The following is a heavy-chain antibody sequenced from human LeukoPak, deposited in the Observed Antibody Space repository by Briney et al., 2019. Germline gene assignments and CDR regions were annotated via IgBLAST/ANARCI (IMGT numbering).Heavy chain of an antibody. CDR2: ISGSGGNT. CDR3: AKRTPHGQWLYYFDY. Sequence: GGSLRLSCAASGFTFSSYAMSWVRQAPGKGLEWVSAISGSGGNTYYADSVKGRFTISRDNSKNTLYLQMNSLRAEDTAVYYCAKRTPHGQWLYYFDYWGQGTLVTVSS. V-gene: IGHV3-23*01. J-gene: IGHJ4*02. CDR1: GFTFSSYA. D-gene: IGHD6-19*01.